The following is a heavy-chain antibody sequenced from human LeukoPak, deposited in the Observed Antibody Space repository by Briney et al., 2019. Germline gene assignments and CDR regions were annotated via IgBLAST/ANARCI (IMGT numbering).Heavy chain of an antibody. J-gene: IGHJ4*02. D-gene: IGHD5-12*01. CDR2: INPNSGGT. CDR1: GYTFTGYY. CDR3: ARTLRGYSGYDQGY. V-gene: IGHV1-2*02. Sequence: ASVRVSCKASGYTFTGYYMHWVRQAPGQGLEWMGWINPNSGGTNCAQKFQGRVTMARDTSISTAYMELSRLRSDDTAVYYCARTLRGYSGYDQGYWGQGTLVTVSS.